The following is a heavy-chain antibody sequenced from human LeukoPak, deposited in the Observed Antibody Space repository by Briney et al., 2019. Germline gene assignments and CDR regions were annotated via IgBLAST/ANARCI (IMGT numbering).Heavy chain of an antibody. J-gene: IGHJ4*02. CDR1: GGSFSGYY. CDR2: INQSGNT. V-gene: IGHV4-34*01. D-gene: IGHD2-8*02. CDR3: ARAGRSTGLI. Sequence: SETLSLTCTVYGGSFSGYYWSWIRQSPGKGLEWIGEINQSGNTIYSPPLKSRVTISVVASNQFSLNLNSVTAADTAVYYCARAGRSTGLIWGQGTPVTVSS.